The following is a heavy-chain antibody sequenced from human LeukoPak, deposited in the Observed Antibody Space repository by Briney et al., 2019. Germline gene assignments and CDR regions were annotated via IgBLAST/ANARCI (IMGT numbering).Heavy chain of an antibody. D-gene: IGHD6-13*01. CDR1: GFTISSNG. CDR3: AIYSSSWPFDD. J-gene: IGHJ4*02. Sequence: PGGSLRLSCEASGFTISSNGLSWVRQPPGKGLQWVSSITSSGGSTYYADSVKGRFTISRDNSKNTLYLQMNSLRAEDTAIYFCAIYSSSWPFDDWGQGTLVTVSS. CDR2: ITSSGGST. V-gene: IGHV3-23*01.